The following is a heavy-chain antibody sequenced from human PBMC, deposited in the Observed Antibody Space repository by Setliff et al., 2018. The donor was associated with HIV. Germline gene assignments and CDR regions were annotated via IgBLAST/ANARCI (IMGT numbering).Heavy chain of an antibody. CDR1: GGSISSSSYY. D-gene: IGHD3-3*01. V-gene: IGHV4-39*01. J-gene: IGHJ4*02. Sequence: KTSETLSLTCTVSGGSISSSSYYWGWIRQPPGKGLEWIGSIYYSGRTYYNPSLKSRLTMSVDTSKNQFSLKLSSVTAADTAVYYCARVPFTTGFDYWGQGILVTVSS. CDR3: ARVPFTTGFDY. CDR2: IYYSGRT.